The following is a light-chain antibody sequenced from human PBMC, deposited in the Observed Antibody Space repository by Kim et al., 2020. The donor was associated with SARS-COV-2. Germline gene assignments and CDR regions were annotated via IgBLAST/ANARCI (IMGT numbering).Light chain of an antibody. CDR1: QSISAY. CDR3: QQYDSYSRGT. J-gene: IGKJ2*01. V-gene: IGKV1-5*01. Sequence: GSVGDRVTITCRASQSISAYLAWYQHKPGKAPKLLIYDASILESGVPSRFSGSGSGTEFTLTISSLQPDDFAIYYCQQYDSYSRGTFGQGTKLEIK. CDR2: DAS.